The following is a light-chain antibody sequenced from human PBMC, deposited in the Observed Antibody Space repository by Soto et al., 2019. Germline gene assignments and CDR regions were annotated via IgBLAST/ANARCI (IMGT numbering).Light chain of an antibody. V-gene: IGKV3-15*01. CDR3: LQYTNWPQK. Sequence: EIVMTQSQVTLSASPGERATLSCRASQTVSTNLAWYQQRPGQAPRLLIYGASTRVTGVPPRFSGSGSGTDFTLTISSLQSEDFAVYFCLQYTNWPQKFGQGTKLEIK. J-gene: IGKJ2*01. CDR1: QTVSTN. CDR2: GAS.